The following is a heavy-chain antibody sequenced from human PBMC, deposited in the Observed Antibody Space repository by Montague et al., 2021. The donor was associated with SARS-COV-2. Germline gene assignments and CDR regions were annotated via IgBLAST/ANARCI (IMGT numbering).Heavy chain of an antibody. Sequence: SETLSLTCAVYGGSFSGYYWSWIRRPPGKGLEWIVEINHSGSTTYNPSLKNRLTISVDTSRNQFYLKLISVTAADTAVYYCARVRAVTAAMRIFSLGRSYYGMDVWGQGTTVTVSS. CDR1: GGSFSGYY. J-gene: IGHJ6*02. CDR2: INHSGST. D-gene: IGHD2-2*01. CDR3: ARVRAVTAAMRIFSLGRSYYGMDV. V-gene: IGHV4-34*01.